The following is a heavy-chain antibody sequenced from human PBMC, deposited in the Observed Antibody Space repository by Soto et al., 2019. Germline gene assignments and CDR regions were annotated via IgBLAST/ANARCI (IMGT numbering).Heavy chain of an antibody. CDR3: ARHFPAISPFDY. V-gene: IGHV4-59*08. J-gene: IGHJ4*02. D-gene: IGHD3-3*01. CDR1: GGSISSYY. Sequence: SETLSLTCTVSGGSISSYYWSWIRQPPGKGLEWIGYIYYSGSTNYNPSLKSRVTISVDTSKNQFSLKLSSVTAADTAVYYCARHFPAISPFDYWGQGTLVTVSS. CDR2: IYYSGST.